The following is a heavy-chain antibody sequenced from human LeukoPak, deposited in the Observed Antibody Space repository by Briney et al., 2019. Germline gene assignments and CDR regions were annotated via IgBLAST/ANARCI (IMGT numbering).Heavy chain of an antibody. CDR2: IIPILGIA. CDR3: ARGHQPPYYGMDL. Sequence: SVKVSCKASGGTFSSYTISWVRQAPGQGLEWMGRIIPILGIANYAQKFQGRVTITADKSTSTAYMELSSLRSEDTAVFYCARGHQPPYYGMDLWGQGTTVTVSS. J-gene: IGHJ6*02. V-gene: IGHV1-69*02. CDR1: GGTFSSYT.